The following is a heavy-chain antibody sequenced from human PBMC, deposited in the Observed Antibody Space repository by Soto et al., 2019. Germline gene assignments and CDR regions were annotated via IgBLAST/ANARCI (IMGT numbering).Heavy chain of an antibody. J-gene: IGHJ6*02. D-gene: IGHD3-3*01. V-gene: IGHV3-21*01. CDR3: ASDLVGSGVGHYYSGLEV. Sequence: GGTLRLSCAASGFTFSSYSINWFRQAPGKGLEWVSSISSSSSYIYYADSVKGRFTISRDNAKHSLYLQMNSLRAEDTAVSYCASDLVGSGVGHYYSGLEVWGQGTTVTVSS. CDR2: ISSSSSYI. CDR1: GFTFSSYS.